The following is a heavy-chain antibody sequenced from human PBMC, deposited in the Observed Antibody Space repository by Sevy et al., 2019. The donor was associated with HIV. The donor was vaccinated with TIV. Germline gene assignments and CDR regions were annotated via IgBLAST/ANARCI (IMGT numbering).Heavy chain of an antibody. J-gene: IGHJ6*02. D-gene: IGHD2-15*01. V-gene: IGHV1-24*01. Sequence: ASVKVSCKVSGYTLTELSMHWVRLAPGKGLEWMGGFDPEDGETIYAQKFQGRVTMTEDTSTDTAYMELSSLRSEDTAVYYCATKGAGGYYYGMDVWGQGTTVTVSS. CDR2: FDPEDGET. CDR3: ATKGAGGYYYGMDV. CDR1: GYTLTELS.